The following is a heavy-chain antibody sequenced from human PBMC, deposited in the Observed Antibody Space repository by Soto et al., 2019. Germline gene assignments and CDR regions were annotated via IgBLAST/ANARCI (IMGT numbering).Heavy chain of an antibody. J-gene: IGHJ4*02. CDR2: INPYNGNT. D-gene: IGHD5-18*01. V-gene: IGHV1-18*01. CDR1: GYTFTSYA. CDR3: ARDTAMALPDA. Sequence: QVQLVQSGTEVKKPGASVKVSCKASGYTFTSYAISWVRQAPGQGLEWMGWINPYNGNTNYAQKLQGRVTMTTDTSTSTAYMELRSLRSDATAVYYCARDTAMALPDAWGQGTLVPVAS.